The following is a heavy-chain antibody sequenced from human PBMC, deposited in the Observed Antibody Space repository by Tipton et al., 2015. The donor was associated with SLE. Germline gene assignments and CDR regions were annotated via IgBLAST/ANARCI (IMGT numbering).Heavy chain of an antibody. CDR3: ARGGRYSGYAYLYFDY. CDR2: IYTSGSS. V-gene: IGHV4-61*02. CDR1: GGSISSGSYY. D-gene: IGHD5-12*01. Sequence: TLSLTCTVSGGSISSGSYYWSWIRQPAGKGLEWIGLIYTSGSSNYNPSLKSRVTISVDTSQNQFSLKLTSVTAADTAVYYCARGGRYSGYAYLYFDYWSQGTLVTVSS. J-gene: IGHJ4*02.